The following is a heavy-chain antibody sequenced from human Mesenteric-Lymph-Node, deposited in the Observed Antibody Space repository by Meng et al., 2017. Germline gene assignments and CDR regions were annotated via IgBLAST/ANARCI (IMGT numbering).Heavy chain of an antibody. CDR3: ARVNRIAAAGGDAFDI. D-gene: IGHD6-13*01. Sequence: ASVKVSCKASGYTFTSYYMHWVRQAPGQGLEWMGIINPSGGSTSYAQKFQGRVTMTRDTSTSTVYMELSSLRSEDTAVYYCARVNRIAAAGGDAFDIWGQGTMVTVSS. J-gene: IGHJ3*02. CDR2: INPSGGST. CDR1: GYTFTSYY. V-gene: IGHV1-46*01.